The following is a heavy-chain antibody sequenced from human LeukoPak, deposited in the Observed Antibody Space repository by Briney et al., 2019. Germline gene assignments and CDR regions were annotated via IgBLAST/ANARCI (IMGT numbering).Heavy chain of an antibody. CDR1: GFLFRSFE. D-gene: IGHD6-13*01. J-gene: IGHJ4*02. CDR3: ARDRQAAAGLVDY. CDR2: INSSGITI. V-gene: IGHV3-48*03. Sequence: PGGSLRLSCAAPGFLFRSFEVNWVRQAPGKGLEWDSYINSSGITIYYAGSVKGRLTISRENAKNSLYLQMNSLRAEDTAVYYCARDRQAAAGLVDYWGQGTLVTVSS.